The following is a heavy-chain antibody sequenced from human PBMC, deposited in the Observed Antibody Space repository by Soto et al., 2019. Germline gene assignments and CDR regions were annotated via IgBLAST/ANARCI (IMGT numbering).Heavy chain of an antibody. CDR1: GFTFDDYS. CDR2: ISYEGSNK. D-gene: IGHD2-8*02. V-gene: IGHV3-30-3*01. CDR3: ARAHIQSARNAGVDI. Sequence: QVQLVESGGGVVQPGRSLRLSCAAFGFTFDDYSMHWVRQAPGKGLEWVALISYEGSNKYYADSVKGRFTISRDNAKNTLFVEVNSMRTEDTAVYYCARAHIQSARNAGVDIWGQGTMVTVSS. J-gene: IGHJ3*02.